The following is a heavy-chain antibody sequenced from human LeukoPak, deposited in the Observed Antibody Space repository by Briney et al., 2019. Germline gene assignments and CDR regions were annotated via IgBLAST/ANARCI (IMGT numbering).Heavy chain of an antibody. CDR2: IRYDGSNK. V-gene: IGHV3-30*02. D-gene: IGHD5-18*01. J-gene: IGHJ4*02. CDR3: ANSGYSYGTFDY. Sequence: GGSLRLSCAASGFTFSSYAMSWVRQAPGKGLEWVAFIRYDGSNKYYADSVKGRFTISRDNSKNTLYLQMNSLRAEDTAVYYCANSGYSYGTFDYWGQGTLVTVSS. CDR1: GFTFSSYA.